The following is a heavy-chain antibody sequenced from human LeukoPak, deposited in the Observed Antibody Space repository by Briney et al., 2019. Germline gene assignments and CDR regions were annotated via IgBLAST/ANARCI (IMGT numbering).Heavy chain of an antibody. Sequence: GGSLRLSCAASGFTFSSYGIHWVRQAPGKGLEWVAVISFDGTIKYYTDSVKGRFTSSRDNSKNTLYLQMNSLRAEDTAVYYCAKVPYDSSGYYVGYYFDYWGQGTLVTVSS. CDR3: AKVPYDSSGYYVGYYFDY. CDR1: GFTFSSYG. CDR2: ISFDGTIK. J-gene: IGHJ4*02. D-gene: IGHD3-22*01. V-gene: IGHV3-30*18.